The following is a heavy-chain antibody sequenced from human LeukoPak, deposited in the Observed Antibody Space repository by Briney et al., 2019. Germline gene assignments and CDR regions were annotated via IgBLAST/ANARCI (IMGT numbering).Heavy chain of an antibody. CDR3: ARDTNIPESETFHY. J-gene: IGHJ4*02. Sequence: ASVKVSCKASGYTFSDFYIHWVRQAPGQGPEWMGWTNPNIGSTNSAQKFQGRLTMTRDTSISTAYMELSGLRSDDTAVYYCARDTNIPESETFHYWGQGSLVTVSS. CDR1: GYTFSDFY. V-gene: IGHV1-2*02. D-gene: IGHD2-2*02. CDR2: TNPNIGST.